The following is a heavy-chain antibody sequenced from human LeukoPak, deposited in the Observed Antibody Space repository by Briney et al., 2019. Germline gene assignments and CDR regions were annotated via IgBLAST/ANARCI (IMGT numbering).Heavy chain of an antibody. CDR3: ATRYCSGGGCYSYYYYYMDV. CDR1: GGSISSSSYY. CDR2: IYYSGST. D-gene: IGHD2-15*01. Sequence: SETLSLTCTVSGGSISSSSYYWGWIRQPPGKGLEWIGSIYYSGSTYYNPSLKSRVTISVDTSKNQFSLKLSSVTAADTAVYYCATRYCSGGGCYSYYYYYMDVWGKGTTVTVSS. J-gene: IGHJ6*03. V-gene: IGHV4-39*07.